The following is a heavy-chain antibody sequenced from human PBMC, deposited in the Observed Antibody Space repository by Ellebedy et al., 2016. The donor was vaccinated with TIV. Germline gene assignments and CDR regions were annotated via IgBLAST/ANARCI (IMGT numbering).Heavy chain of an antibody. D-gene: IGHD3-16*01. Sequence: MPSETLSLTCTVSGGSMYSSSYCWAWIRQPPGKGLEWIGSVYSGGYTFHNPSLRGRVTLSVDTSKDQFSLRLNSVTAADTAVYYCARERVLGTSNYFENWGQGTLVTVSS. CDR2: VYSGGYT. CDR1: GGSMYSSSYC. J-gene: IGHJ4*02. CDR3: ARERVLGTSNYFEN. V-gene: IGHV4-39*02.